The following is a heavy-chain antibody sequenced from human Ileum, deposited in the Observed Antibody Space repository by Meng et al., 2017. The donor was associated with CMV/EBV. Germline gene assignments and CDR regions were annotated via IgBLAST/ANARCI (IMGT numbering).Heavy chain of an antibody. CDR2: IIPIFGTA. Sequence: SVKVSCKASGGTFSSYAISWVRQAPGQGLEWMGGIIPIFGTANYAQKFQGRVTITTDESTSTAYMELSSLRSEDTAVYYCAREAEYSSTGGWFDPWGQGTRVTGSS. J-gene: IGHJ5*02. D-gene: IGHD6-6*01. V-gene: IGHV1-69*05. CDR1: GGTFSSYA. CDR3: AREAEYSSTGGWFDP.